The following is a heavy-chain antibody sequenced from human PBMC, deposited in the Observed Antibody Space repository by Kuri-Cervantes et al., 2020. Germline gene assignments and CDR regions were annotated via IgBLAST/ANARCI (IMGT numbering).Heavy chain of an antibody. CDR2: IIPIFGTA. V-gene: IGHV1-69*05. CDR1: GYTFTSYD. Sequence: SVKVSCKASGYTFTSYDINLVRQATGQGLEWMGGIIPIFGTANYAQKFQGRVTITTDESTSTAYMELSSLRSEDTAVYYCARVGAAAVGWYFDLWGRGTLVTVSS. J-gene: IGHJ2*01. D-gene: IGHD3-16*01. CDR3: ARVGAAAVGWYFDL.